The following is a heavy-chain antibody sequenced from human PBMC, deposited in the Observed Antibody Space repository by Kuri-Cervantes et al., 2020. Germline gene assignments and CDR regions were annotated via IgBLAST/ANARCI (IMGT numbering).Heavy chain of an antibody. CDR3: ARHLGPASSSWSLGDY. CDR1: GGSFSGYY. D-gene: IGHD6-13*01. Sequence: SETLSLTCAVLGGSFSGYYWSWIRQPPGKGLEWIGEINHSGSTYYNPSLKSRVTISVDTSKNQFSLKLSSVTAADTAVYYCARHLGPASSSWSLGDYRGQGTLVTVSS. V-gene: IGHV4-34*01. J-gene: IGHJ4*02. CDR2: INHSGST.